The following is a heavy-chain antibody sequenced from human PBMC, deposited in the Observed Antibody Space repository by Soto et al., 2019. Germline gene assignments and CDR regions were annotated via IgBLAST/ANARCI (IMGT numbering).Heavy chain of an antibody. CDR3: ARRLATTVSALGY. CDR1: GFTFTSSS. CDR2: ISENGDRQ. V-gene: IGHV3-30-3*01. J-gene: IGHJ4*02. Sequence: GGSLRLSCAASGFTFTSSSFHWVRQAPGKGLEWVAVISENGDRQYSTESVRGRFLISRDSSKNTVYLQMNSLRPEDTGVYFCARRLATTVSALGYWGQGARVTV. D-gene: IGHD4-17*01.